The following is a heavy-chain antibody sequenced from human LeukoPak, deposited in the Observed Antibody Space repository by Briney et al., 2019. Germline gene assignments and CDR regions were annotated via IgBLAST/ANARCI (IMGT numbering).Heavy chain of an antibody. CDR1: GFTFSTYA. CDR2: ISGSGGST. Sequence: PGRSLRLSCAASGFTFSTYAMSWVRQAPGKGLEWVSGISGSGGSTFYADSVKGRFTISRDNAKNSLYLQMNSLRAEDTAVYYCAREKAYSSSSSGADYWGQGTLVTVSS. CDR3: AREKAYSSSSSGADY. V-gene: IGHV3-23*01. J-gene: IGHJ4*02. D-gene: IGHD6-6*01.